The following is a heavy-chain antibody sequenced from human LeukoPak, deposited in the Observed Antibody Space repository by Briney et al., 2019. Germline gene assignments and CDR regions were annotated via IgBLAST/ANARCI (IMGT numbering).Heavy chain of an antibody. CDR3: ARGRYGSGSYYPAADV. J-gene: IGHJ6*02. CDR2: IYSDGST. V-gene: IGHV3-66*01. D-gene: IGHD3-10*01. Sequence: PGGSLRLSCAASGFTFSSYAMSWVRQAPGKGLEWVSLIYSDGSTYYADSVKGRFTISRDNSKNTLYLQMNSLRAEDTAVHYCARGRYGSGSYYPAADVWGQGTTVTVSS. CDR1: GFTFSSYA.